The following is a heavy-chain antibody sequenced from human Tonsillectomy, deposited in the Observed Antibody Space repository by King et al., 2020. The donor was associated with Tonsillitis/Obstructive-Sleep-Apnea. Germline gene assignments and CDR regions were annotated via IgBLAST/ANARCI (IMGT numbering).Heavy chain of an antibody. CDR1: GYTFTSYA. D-gene: IGHD6-19*01. Sequence: VQLVESGSELKEPGASVKVSCKASGYTFTSYAMNWVRQAPGQGLEWMGWINTNTGNPTYAQGFTGRFVFSLDTSVSTAYLQISSLKAEDTAVYYCARDLSSGWWTHPWGYMDVWGKGTTVTVSS. J-gene: IGHJ6*03. V-gene: IGHV7-4-1*02. CDR2: INTNTGNP. CDR3: ARDLSSGWWTHPWGYMDV.